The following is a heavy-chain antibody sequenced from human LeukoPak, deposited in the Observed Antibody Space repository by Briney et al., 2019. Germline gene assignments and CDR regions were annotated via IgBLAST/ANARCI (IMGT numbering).Heavy chain of an antibody. Sequence: SETLSLTCAVYGGSFNGYYWSWIRQPPGKGLEWIGEINHSGSTNYNPSLKSRVTISVDTSKNQFSLKLSSVTAADTAVYYCARQKWELLIDYWGQGTLVTVSS. CDR2: INHSGST. J-gene: IGHJ4*02. CDR1: GGSFNGYY. V-gene: IGHV4-34*01. CDR3: ARQKWELLIDY. D-gene: IGHD1-26*01.